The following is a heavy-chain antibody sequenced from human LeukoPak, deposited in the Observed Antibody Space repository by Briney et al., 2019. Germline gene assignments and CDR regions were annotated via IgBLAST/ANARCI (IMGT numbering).Heavy chain of an antibody. D-gene: IGHD5-12*01. J-gene: IGHJ4*02. CDR3: ARVAWTGVATNFDY. V-gene: IGHV3-21*01. CDR2: ISSSSSYI. Sequence: AGGSLRLSCAASGFTFSSYSMNWVRQAPGKGLEWVSSISSSSSYIYYADSVKGRFTISRDNAKNSLYLQMNSLRAEDTAVYYCARVAWTGVATNFDYWGQGTLVTVSS. CDR1: GFTFSSYS.